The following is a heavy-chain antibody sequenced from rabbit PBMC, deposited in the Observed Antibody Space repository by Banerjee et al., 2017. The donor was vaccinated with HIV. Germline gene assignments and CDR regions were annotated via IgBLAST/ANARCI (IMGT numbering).Heavy chain of an antibody. D-gene: IGHD1-1*01. V-gene: IGHV1S40*01. Sequence: QSLEESGGDLVKPGASLTLTCTASGFSFSSSYYMCWVRQAPGKGLEWIACIYAGSSGSTYYASWAKGRFTISKPSSTTVTLQMTSLTAADTATYFCARGGYYYGDGCNLWGPGTLVTVS. CDR1: GFSFSSSYY. CDR3: ARGGYYYGDGCNL. J-gene: IGHJ4*01. CDR2: IYAGSSGST.